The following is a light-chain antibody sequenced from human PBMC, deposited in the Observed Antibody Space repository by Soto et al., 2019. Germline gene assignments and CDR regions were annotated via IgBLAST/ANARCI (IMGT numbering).Light chain of an antibody. V-gene: IGKV1-39*01. CDR3: QQSFTTPYT. CDR1: QTITNY. CDR2: LAS. Sequence: EIQMTQSPSSLSASVGERVTITCRASQTITNYLSWYQQKPGKPPNLLIYLASSLQSGVPSRFRGSGSGTDFTLTISSLQPEDFGAYFCQQSFTTPYTFGQGTKLDIK. J-gene: IGKJ2*01.